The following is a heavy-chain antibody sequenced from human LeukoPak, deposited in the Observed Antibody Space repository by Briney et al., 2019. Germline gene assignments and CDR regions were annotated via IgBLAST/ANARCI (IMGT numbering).Heavy chain of an antibody. J-gene: IGHJ4*02. V-gene: IGHV3-53*01. CDR1: GFTVSSNY. Sequence: GGSLRLSCAVSGFTVSSNYMSWVRQAPGKGLEWVSVIYDIGNTYYADSVKGRFTISRDNAKNSLFLQMNSLRAEDTAIYYCARGGAARPDYWGQGTLVTVSS. CDR3: ARGGAARPDY. D-gene: IGHD6-6*01. CDR2: IYDIGNT.